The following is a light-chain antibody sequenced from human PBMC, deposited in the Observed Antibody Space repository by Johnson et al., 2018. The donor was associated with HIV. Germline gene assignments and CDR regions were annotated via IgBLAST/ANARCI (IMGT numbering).Light chain of an antibody. CDR3: GIWAASLSPLFV. Sequence: QPVLTQPPSVSAAPGQRVNISCSGNISNIESYFVSWYQQLPGAAPTLLIYEDNKRPSGIPDRFSGSKSGATATLGITVLQTGDEAVYDCGIWAASLSPLFVLRSGTTFTVL. J-gene: IGLJ1*01. V-gene: IGLV1-51*02. CDR1: ISNIESYF. CDR2: EDN.